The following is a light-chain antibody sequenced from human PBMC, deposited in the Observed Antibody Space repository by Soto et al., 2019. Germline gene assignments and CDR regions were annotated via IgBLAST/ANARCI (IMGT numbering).Light chain of an antibody. Sequence: QSVLTQPPSVSGAPGQRVTISCTGSSSNIGAGYDVHWYQQRPGTAPKPLIYGDSNRSSGVPDRFSGSKSGTSASLAITGLQAEDEADYYCQSYDSSLSGSVFGGGTKLTVL. CDR1: SSNIGAGYD. J-gene: IGLJ2*01. V-gene: IGLV1-40*01. CDR2: GDS. CDR3: QSYDSSLSGSV.